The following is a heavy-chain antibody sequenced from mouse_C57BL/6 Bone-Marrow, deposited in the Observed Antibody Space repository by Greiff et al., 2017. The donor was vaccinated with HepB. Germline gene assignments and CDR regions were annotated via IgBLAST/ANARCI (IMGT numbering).Heavy chain of an antibody. CDR1: GYTFTSYW. CDR3: ARGGTTVGGGY. V-gene: IGHV1-55*01. CDR2: IYPGSGST. D-gene: IGHD1-1*01. Sequence: QVQLQQPGAELVKPGASVKMSCKASGYTFTSYWITWVKQSPGQGLEWIGDIYPGSGSTNYNEKFKSKATLTVDTSSSTAYMQLSSLTSEDSAVYYCARGGTTVGGGYWGQGTTLTVSS. J-gene: IGHJ2*01.